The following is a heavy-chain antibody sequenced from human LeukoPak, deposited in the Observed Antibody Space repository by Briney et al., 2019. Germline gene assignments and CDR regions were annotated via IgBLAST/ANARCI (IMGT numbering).Heavy chain of an antibody. CDR3: ARDLSSTPNCELDH. J-gene: IGHJ4*02. CDR1: GYTFSGYF. V-gene: IGHV1-2*06. CDR2: INAGSGDT. D-gene: IGHD2-21*01. Sequence: ASVKVSCKASGYTFSGYFVHWVRQAPGQGLEWMGRINAGSGDTEFAQKFQGRVTMTRDTFVSTAYMEVSGLTSDDTAMYYCARDLSSTPNCELDHWGRGTLVTVSS.